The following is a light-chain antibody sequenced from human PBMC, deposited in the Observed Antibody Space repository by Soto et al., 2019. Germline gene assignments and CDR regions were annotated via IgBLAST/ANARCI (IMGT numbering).Light chain of an antibody. Sequence: QSVLTQAPSASGTPGQRVTISCSGSSSNIGVNYVYWYQQVPGTAPKLLVFDDNQRPSGVPDRFSDSKSGTSAFLAISGLRSEDEADYYCAAWDNSLSGRVFGGGTKL. J-gene: IGLJ3*02. CDR1: SSNIGVNY. CDR2: DDN. CDR3: AAWDNSLSGRV. V-gene: IGLV1-47*02.